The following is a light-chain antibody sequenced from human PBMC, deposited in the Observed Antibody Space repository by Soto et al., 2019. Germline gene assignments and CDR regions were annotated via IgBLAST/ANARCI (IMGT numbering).Light chain of an antibody. CDR1: STDVGTYNY. CDR3: ISYAGSLNLV. J-gene: IGLJ2*01. V-gene: IGLV2-8*01. CDR2: EVN. Sequence: QSALTQPPSASGSPGQSVTISCTGTSTDVGTYNYVSWYQHHPGKAPKLVIYEVNKRPSGVPDRFSGSKSGNTASLTVSGLKPEDEADYYCISYAGSLNLVFGGGTKLTVL.